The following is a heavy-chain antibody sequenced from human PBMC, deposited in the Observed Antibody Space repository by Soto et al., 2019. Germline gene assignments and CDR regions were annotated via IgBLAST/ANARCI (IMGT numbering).Heavy chain of an antibody. D-gene: IGHD3-9*01. CDR2: IYWDDDK. J-gene: IGHJ4*02. V-gene: IGHV2-5*02. CDR1: GFSLSTSGVG. CDR3: AHTLGETDYDFLTGYETFDY. Sequence: QITLKESGPTLVKPTQTLTLTCTFSGFSLSTSGVGVGWIRQPPGKALEWLALIYWDDDKRYSPSLKSRLTITKDTSKNQVVLTMTNMDPVDTATYYCAHTLGETDYDFLTGYETFDYWGQGTLVTVSS.